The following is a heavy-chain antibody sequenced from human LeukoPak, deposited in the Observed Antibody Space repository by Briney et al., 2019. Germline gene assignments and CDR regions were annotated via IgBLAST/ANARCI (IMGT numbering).Heavy chain of an antibody. CDR1: GFTFNRYD. V-gene: IGHV3-23*01. D-gene: IGHD5-12*01. CDR2: ISGSGGST. J-gene: IGHJ6*02. Sequence: GGSLRLSCEVSGFTFNRYDMSWVRQAPGKGLEWVSVISGSGGSTHYADSVKGRFTISRDNSKNTLYLQMNSLRVEDTAVYYCAKGTTGYSGYAVLHYGMDVWGQGTTVTVSS. CDR3: AKGTTGYSGYAVLHYGMDV.